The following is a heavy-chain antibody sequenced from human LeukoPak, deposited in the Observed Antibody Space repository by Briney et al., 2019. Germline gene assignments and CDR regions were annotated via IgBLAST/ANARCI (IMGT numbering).Heavy chain of an antibody. Sequence: ETLSLTCTVSGGSISSYYWSWIRQPPGKGLEWVSAISGSGGSTYYADSVKGRFTISRDNSKNTLYLQMNGLRAEDTAVYYCAKDSSITGTDWGQGTLVTVSS. CDR1: GGSISSYY. V-gene: IGHV3-23*01. CDR2: ISGSGGST. D-gene: IGHD1-20*01. J-gene: IGHJ4*02. CDR3: AKDSSITGTD.